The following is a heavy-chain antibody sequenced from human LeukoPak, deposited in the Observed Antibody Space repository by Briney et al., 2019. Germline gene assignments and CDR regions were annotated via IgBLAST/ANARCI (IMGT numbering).Heavy chain of an antibody. CDR3: ARDPVLVYDSSGYYTSAAFDI. CDR2: INHSGST. J-gene: IGHJ3*02. Sequence: SETLSLTCAVYGGSFSGYYWSWIRQPPGKGLEWIGEINHSGSTDYNPSLKSRVTISVDTSKNQFSLKLSSVTAADTAVYYCARDPVLVYDSSGYYTSAAFDIWGQGTMVTVSS. V-gene: IGHV4-34*01. D-gene: IGHD3-22*01. CDR1: GGSFSGYY.